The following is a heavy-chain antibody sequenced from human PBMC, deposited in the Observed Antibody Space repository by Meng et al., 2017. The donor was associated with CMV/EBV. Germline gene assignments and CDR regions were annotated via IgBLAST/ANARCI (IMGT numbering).Heavy chain of an antibody. CDR3: ARESMVRGED. V-gene: IGHV4-34*01. CDR1: GGSFSGYY. D-gene: IGHD3-10*01. CDR2: INHSGST. J-gene: IGHJ4*02. Sequence: QVQLQQWGAGLLKPSEPLSLTCAVYGGSFSGYYWSWIRQPPGKGLEWIGEINHSGSTNYNPSLKSRVTISVDTSKNQFSLKLSSVTAADTAVYYCARESMVRGEDWGQGTLVTVSS.